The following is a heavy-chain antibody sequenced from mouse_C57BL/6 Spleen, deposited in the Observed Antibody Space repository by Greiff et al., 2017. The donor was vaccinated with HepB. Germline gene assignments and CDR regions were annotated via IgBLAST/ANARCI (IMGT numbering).Heavy chain of an antibody. CDR2: IRSKSNNYAT. CDR3: VRQGYGRYFDV. Sequence: EVKLVESGGGLVQPKGSLKLSCAASGFSFNTYAMNWVRQAPGKGLEWVARIRSKSNNYATYYADSVKDRFTISRDDSESMLYLQMNNLKTEDTAMYYCVRQGYGRYFDVWGTGTTVTVSS. V-gene: IGHV10-1*01. CDR1: GFSFNTYA. D-gene: IGHD1-2*01. J-gene: IGHJ1*03.